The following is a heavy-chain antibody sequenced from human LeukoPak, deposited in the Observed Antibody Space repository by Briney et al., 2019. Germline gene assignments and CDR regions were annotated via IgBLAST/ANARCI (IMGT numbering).Heavy chain of an antibody. D-gene: IGHD4-23*01. CDR3: ARVGTVGPFDY. CDR1: GFTYSSYS. J-gene: IGHJ4*02. Sequence: GGSLRLSCAASGFTYSSYSMNWVRQAPGKGLEWVSSISSSSSYIYYADSVKGRFTISRDNAKNSLYLQMNSLRAEDTAVYYCARVGTVGPFDYWGQGTLVTVSS. CDR2: ISSSSSYI. V-gene: IGHV3-21*01.